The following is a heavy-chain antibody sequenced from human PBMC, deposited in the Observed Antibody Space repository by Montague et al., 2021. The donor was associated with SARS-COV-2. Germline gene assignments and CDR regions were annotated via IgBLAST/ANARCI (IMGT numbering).Heavy chain of an antibody. CDR3: TSGREGNYNVMDV. J-gene: IGHJ6*02. V-gene: IGHV6-1*01. CDR1: GDSVSIYRAT. CDR2: TYYRSKWYN. D-gene: IGHD1-1*01. Sequence: CAISGDSVSIYRATLNWHRQSPPRGLELVGRTYYRSKWYNDNAVXVRSRVTINPDTSKNQFSLQLNSVTPEHTAIYYCTSGREGNYNVMDVWGQGTTVTVSS.